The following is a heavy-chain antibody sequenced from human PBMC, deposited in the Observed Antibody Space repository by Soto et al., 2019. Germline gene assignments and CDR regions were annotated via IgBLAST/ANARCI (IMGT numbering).Heavy chain of an antibody. CDR1: GGSISSGGYY. CDR2: IYYSGST. D-gene: IGHD6-13*01. V-gene: IGHV4-31*03. CDR3: GKSVGAAGTFLFDY. J-gene: IGHJ4*02. Sequence: PSETLSLTCTVSGGSISSGGYYWSWISQHPGKGLEWMGYIYYSGSTYYNPSLKSRVTISVDTSKNQFSLKLSSVTAADTAVYYWGKSVGAAGTFLFDYWGQGTLVTVSS.